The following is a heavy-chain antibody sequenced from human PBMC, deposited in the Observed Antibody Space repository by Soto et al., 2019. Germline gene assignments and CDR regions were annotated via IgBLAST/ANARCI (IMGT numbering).Heavy chain of an antibody. CDR1: GGSISSYY. CDR2: IYYSGST. CDR3: ARDCSGGSCSRTDDAFDI. V-gene: IGHV4-59*01. D-gene: IGHD2-15*01. Sequence: PSETLSLTCTVSGGSISSYYWSWIRQPPGKGLEWIGYIYYSGSTNYNPSLKSRVTISVDTSKNQFSLKLSSVTAADTAVYYCARDCSGGSCSRTDDAFDIWGQGTMVPVSS. J-gene: IGHJ3*02.